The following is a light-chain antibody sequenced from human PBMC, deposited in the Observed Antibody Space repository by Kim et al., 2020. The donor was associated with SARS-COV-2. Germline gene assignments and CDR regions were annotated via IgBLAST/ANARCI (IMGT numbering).Light chain of an antibody. Sequence: SYVLTQPSSVSVSPGQTARITCSGDVLAKKYARWFQQKPGQAPVLVIYKDSERPSGIPERFSGSSSGTTVTLTISGAQVEDEADYYCYSAADNKSWVFGGGTQLTVL. CDR1: VLAKKY. J-gene: IGLJ3*02. V-gene: IGLV3-27*01. CDR3: YSAADNKSWV. CDR2: KDS.